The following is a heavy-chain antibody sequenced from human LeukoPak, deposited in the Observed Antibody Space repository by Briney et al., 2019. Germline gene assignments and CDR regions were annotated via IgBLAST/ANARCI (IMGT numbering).Heavy chain of an antibody. J-gene: IGHJ4*02. CDR3: GGGDGHNHGDY. V-gene: IGHV3-53*01. Sequence: GGSLRLSCAASGFTVSNNFMSWVRQAPGMGLEWVSVIYRGGTIYYADSVRGRFTISRDNSKNTLYLQMNSLRAEDTAVYYCGGGDGHNHGDYWGQGTLVTVSS. CDR1: GFTVSNNF. D-gene: IGHD5-24*01. CDR2: IYRGGTI.